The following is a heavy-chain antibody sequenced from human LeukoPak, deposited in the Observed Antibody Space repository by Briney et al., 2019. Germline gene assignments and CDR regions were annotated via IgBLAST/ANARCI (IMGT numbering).Heavy chain of an antibody. CDR1: GGSISSSSNY. V-gene: IGHV4-39*07. CDR2: IYYSGST. CDR3: ARDADYSNANTNFGLAD. J-gene: IGHJ4*02. Sequence: NPSETLSLTCTVSGGSISSSSNYWGWIRQPPEKGLEWIGSIYYSGSTYYNPSLKSRVTISADTSKNQFSLKLSSVTAADTAVYYCARDADYSNANTNFGLADWGQGTLVTVSS. D-gene: IGHD4-11*01.